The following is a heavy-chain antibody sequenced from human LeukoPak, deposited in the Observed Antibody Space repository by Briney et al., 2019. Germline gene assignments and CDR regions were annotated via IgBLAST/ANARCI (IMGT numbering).Heavy chain of an antibody. CDR1: GGSFSGYY. CDR2: INHSGST. CDR3: ARDDYYGSGSPGSGSGGMDV. Sequence: SETLSLTCAVYGGSFSGYYWSWIRQPPGKGLEWIGEINHSGSTNYNPSLKSRVTISVDTSKNQFSLKLSSVTAADTAVYYCARDDYYGSGSPGSGSGGMDVWGQGTTVTVSS. D-gene: IGHD3-10*01. J-gene: IGHJ6*02. V-gene: IGHV4-34*01.